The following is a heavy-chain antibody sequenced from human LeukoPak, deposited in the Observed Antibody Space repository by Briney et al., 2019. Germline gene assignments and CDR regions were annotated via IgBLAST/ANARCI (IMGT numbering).Heavy chain of an antibody. CDR3: ARGGGYYDFWSGSDYYYGMDV. CDR2: INHSGST. CDR1: GGSFSGYY. D-gene: IGHD3-3*01. V-gene: IGHV4-34*01. J-gene: IGHJ6*02. Sequence: SETLSLTCAVYGGSFSGYYWSWIRQPPGKGLEWIGEINHSGSTNYNPSLKSRVTISVDTSKNQFSLKLSSVTAADTAVYYCARGGGYYDFWSGSDYYYGMDVWGQGTTVTVSS.